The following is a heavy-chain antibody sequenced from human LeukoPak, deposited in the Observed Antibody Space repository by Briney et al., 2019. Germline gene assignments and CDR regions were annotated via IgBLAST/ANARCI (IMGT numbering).Heavy chain of an antibody. Sequence: PGGSLRLSCAASGFTVGSNYMSWVRQAPGKGLEWVSIIYRGGSTNYADAVKGRFTISRDTSKNTLYLQMNSLRAEDTAEYYCARLSANSSAYFFDYWGQGTLVTVSS. CDR2: IYRGGST. D-gene: IGHD3-22*01. CDR1: GFTVGSNY. J-gene: IGHJ4*02. CDR3: ARLSANSSAYFFDY. V-gene: IGHV3-66*04.